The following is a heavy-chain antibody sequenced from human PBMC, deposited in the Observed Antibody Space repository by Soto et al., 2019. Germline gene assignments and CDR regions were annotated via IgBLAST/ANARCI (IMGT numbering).Heavy chain of an antibody. Sequence: QVQLQELGPGLVKPSQTLSLTCNVSGGSIGSGTSYWTWIRQHPGEGLEWIGHIYFTGATYSNPSLRSRLTMSVDTSKNQFSLKLTSVTAADTATYYCASIPRRGYSYGIDYWGQGTLVTVSS. D-gene: IGHD2-21*02. J-gene: IGHJ4*02. V-gene: IGHV4-31*03. CDR2: IYFTGAT. CDR1: GGSIGSGTSY. CDR3: ASIPRRGYSYGIDY.